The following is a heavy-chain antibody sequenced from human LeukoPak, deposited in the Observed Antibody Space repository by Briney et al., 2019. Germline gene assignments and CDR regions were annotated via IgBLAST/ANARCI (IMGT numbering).Heavy chain of an antibody. J-gene: IGHJ4*02. D-gene: IGHD1-7*01. V-gene: IGHV3-7*01. CDR1: GFTFSSYW. CDR2: IKQDGSEK. Sequence: GGSLRLSCAASGFTFSSYWMSWVRQAPGKGLEWVANIKQDGSEKYYVDSVKGRFTISRDNAKNPLYLQMNSLRAEDTAIYFCAREDDWNYEDYWGQGTLVTVSS. CDR3: AREDDWNYEDY.